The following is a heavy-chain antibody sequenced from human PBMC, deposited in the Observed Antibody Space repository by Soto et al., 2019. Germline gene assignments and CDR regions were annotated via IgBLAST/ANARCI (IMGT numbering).Heavy chain of an antibody. Sequence: QVQLVQSGVEVKKPGASVQVSCRASGNTFNSHFMHWVRQAPGQGLEWMGMINPDGTTVTFAQKFQGRVAMSRDTFTSTVFLDLGSLTSGDTGVYYCSRTSLGGAPTLDLCGHGTLGSVSS. V-gene: IGHV1-46*02. CDR2: INPDGTTV. D-gene: IGHD1-26*01. CDR3: SRTSLGGAPTLDL. J-gene: IGHJ5*02. CDR1: GNTFNSHF.